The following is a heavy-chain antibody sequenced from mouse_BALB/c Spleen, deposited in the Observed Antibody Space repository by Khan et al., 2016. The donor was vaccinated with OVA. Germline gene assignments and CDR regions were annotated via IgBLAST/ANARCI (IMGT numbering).Heavy chain of an antibody. CDR2: ISDGGSYT. J-gene: IGHJ3*01. CDR1: GFTFSDYY. CDR3: VRGYYGDPFAY. D-gene: IGHD2-13*01. Sequence: EVELVESGGGLVKPGGSLTLSCAASGFTFSDYYMYWVRQTPEKRLEWVATISDGGSYTYYPDSVKGRFTISRADAENNLYLHMSSLKSDDTAMYYCVRGYYGDPFAYWGQGTLVTVSA. V-gene: IGHV5-4*02.